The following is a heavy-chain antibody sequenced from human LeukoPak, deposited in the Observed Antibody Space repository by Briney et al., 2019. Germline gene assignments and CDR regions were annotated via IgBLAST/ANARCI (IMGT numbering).Heavy chain of an antibody. CDR3: AIRSYYDTRGYYYFDY. Sequence: GESLKISCKGSGYTFSNYWIAWVRQMPGKGLEWMGIIYPADSDSRYSASFQGQVTISVDRSINTAYLQWSSLKASDTAMYYCAIRSYYDTRGYYYFDYWGQGTLVTVSA. J-gene: IGHJ4*02. D-gene: IGHD3-22*01. CDR1: GYTFSNYW. V-gene: IGHV5-51*01. CDR2: IYPADSDS.